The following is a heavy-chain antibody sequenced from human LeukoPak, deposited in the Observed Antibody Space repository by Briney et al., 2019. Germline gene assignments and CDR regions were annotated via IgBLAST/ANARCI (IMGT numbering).Heavy chain of an antibody. D-gene: IGHD3-10*01. Sequence: PSETLSLTCAVYGGSFSGYYWSWIRQPPEKGLEWIGEINHVGATNYNPSLKSRVTISVDTSKKQFSLKLSSVTAADTAVYYCARPYGSGSYYNSYYYYYMDVWGKGTTVTISS. CDR3: ARPYGSGSYYNSYYYYYMDV. V-gene: IGHV4-34*01. CDR1: GGSFSGYY. CDR2: INHVGAT. J-gene: IGHJ6*03.